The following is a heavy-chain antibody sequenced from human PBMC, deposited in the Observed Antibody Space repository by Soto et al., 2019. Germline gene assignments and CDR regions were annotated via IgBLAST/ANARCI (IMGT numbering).Heavy chain of an antibody. Sequence: QVQLLQSGAEVKKPGASVKVSCKASGYTFTNYGITWVRQAPGQGLEWRGWISAYNGDTHYTQRLQGRVTMTTDTSTSTAYMELRGLGSDDTAGYYCAGVRQLVGYFYYYMDVWGKGTTVTVSS. CDR2: ISAYNGDT. D-gene: IGHD6-6*01. V-gene: IGHV1-18*01. CDR3: AGVRQLVGYFYYYMDV. J-gene: IGHJ6*03. CDR1: GYTFTNYG.